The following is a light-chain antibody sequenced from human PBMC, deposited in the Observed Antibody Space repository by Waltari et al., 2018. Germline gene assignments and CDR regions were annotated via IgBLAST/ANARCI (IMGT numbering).Light chain of an antibody. V-gene: IGLV2-14*03. Sequence: QSALPQPASVSGSPGQSITISCSGTGSDIGCFNYVSWYQQRPGKAPKLLIYGVSQRPSGVSDRFSGSMSGNRASLTISGLQAEDDSDYYCCSYTTTTTWVFGGGTKLTVL. J-gene: IGLJ3*02. CDR2: GVS. CDR1: GSDIGCFNY. CDR3: CSYTTTTTWV.